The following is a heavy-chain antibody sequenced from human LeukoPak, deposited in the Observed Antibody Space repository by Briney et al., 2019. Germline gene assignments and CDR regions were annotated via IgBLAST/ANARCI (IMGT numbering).Heavy chain of an antibody. CDR1: GFIFGDYS. CDR2: IRSKAYGGTT. V-gene: IGHV3-49*04. D-gene: IGHD6-13*01. Sequence: GRSLRLSCTTSGFIFGDYSMSWVRQAPGKGLEWVGFIRSKAYGGTTEYAASVKGRFTISRDDSKSIAYLQMNSLKTEDTAVYYCTRGYSSRDAFDIWGQGTMVTVSS. J-gene: IGHJ3*02. CDR3: TRGYSSRDAFDI.